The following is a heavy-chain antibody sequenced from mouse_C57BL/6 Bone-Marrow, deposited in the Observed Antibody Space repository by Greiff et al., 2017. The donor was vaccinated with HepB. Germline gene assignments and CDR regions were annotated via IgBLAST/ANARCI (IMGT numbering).Heavy chain of an antibody. CDR2: IDPSDSET. D-gene: IGHD2-5*01. CDR3: ARGGSYSNYKFAY. CDR1: GYTFTSYW. V-gene: IGHV1-52*01. J-gene: IGHJ3*01. Sequence: VQLQQPGAELVRPGSSVKLSCKASGYTFTSYWMHWVKQRPIQGLEWIGNIDPSDSETHYNQKFKDKATLTVDKSSSTAYMQLSSLTSEDAAVYYCARGGSYSNYKFAYWGQGTLVTVSA.